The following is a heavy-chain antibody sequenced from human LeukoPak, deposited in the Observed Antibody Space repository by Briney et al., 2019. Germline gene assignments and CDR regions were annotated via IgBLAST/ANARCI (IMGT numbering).Heavy chain of an antibody. V-gene: IGHV1-2*02. CDR3: ARDPSWRVYYYYTMDV. Sequence: ASVKVSCKASGYTFTGYYMHWVRQAPGQGLEWMGWINPNSGGTNYAQKFQGRVTMTRDTSISTAYMEVSRLRSDDTAIYYCARDPSWRVYYYYTMDVWGQGTTVTVSS. CDR1: GYTFTGYY. J-gene: IGHJ6*02. CDR2: INPNSGGT. D-gene: IGHD3-3*01.